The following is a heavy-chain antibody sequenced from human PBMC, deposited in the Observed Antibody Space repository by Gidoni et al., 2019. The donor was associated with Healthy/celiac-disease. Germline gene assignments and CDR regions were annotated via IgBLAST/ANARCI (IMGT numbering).Heavy chain of an antibody. CDR1: GGSISSSSYY. Sequence: QLQLQESGPGLVKPSETLSLTCTVSGGSISSSSYYWGWIRQPPGKGLEWIGSIYYSGSTYYNPSLKSRVTISVDTSKNQFSLKLSSVTAADTAVYYCARHGADYDFWSGPDYYFDYWGQGTLVTVSS. CDR3: ARHGADYDFWSGPDYYFDY. J-gene: IGHJ4*02. D-gene: IGHD3-3*01. CDR2: IYYSGST. V-gene: IGHV4-39*01.